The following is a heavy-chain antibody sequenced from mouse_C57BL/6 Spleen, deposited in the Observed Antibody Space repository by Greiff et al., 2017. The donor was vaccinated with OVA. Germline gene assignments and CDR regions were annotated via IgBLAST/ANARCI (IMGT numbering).Heavy chain of an antibody. D-gene: IGHD2-5*01. CDR3: ARKSNLYAMDY. Sequence: QVQLQQSGPGLVQPSQSLSITCTVSGFSLTSYGVHWVRQSPGKGLEWLGVIWSGGSTDYNAAFISRLSISKEDTESQVFLKMNRLQADDTAIYYCARKSNLYAMDYWGQGTSVTVSS. CDR2: IWSGGST. V-gene: IGHV2-2*01. CDR1: GFSLTSYG. J-gene: IGHJ4*01.